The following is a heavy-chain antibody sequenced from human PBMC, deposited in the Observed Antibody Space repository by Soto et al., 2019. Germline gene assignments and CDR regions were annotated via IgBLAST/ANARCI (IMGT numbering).Heavy chain of an antibody. CDR1: GDTISTGGYT. J-gene: IGHJ6*02. CDR3: ARDHVVPAAMVYYYYGMDV. V-gene: IGHV4-30-2*01. CDR2: TYHSGNP. D-gene: IGHD2-2*01. Sequence: SETLSLTCDVSGDTISTGGYTWAWIRQPPGKALEWIGHTYHSGNPYYNPSLKSRVTISVDKSKNQFSLKLSSVTAADTAVYYCARDHVVPAAMVYYYYGMDVWGQGTTVTVSS.